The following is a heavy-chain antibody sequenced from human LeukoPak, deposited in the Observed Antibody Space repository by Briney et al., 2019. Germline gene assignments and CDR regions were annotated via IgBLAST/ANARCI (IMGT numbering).Heavy chain of an antibody. Sequence: GGSLRLSFAASGFSFDDYAMHWVRQAPGKGLEWVSGISWNSGNIGYADSVKGRFTISRDNAKNSLYLQMNSLRAEDTAMYYCLMYTNGWNWGQGALVTVSS. D-gene: IGHD6-19*01. J-gene: IGHJ4*02. CDR2: ISWNSGNI. CDR1: GFSFDDYA. CDR3: LMYTNGWN. V-gene: IGHV3-9*01.